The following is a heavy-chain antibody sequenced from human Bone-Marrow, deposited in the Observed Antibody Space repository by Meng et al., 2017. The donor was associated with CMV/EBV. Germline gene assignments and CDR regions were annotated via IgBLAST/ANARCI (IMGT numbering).Heavy chain of an antibody. V-gene: IGHV3-20*04. CDR1: GFTFDDYG. CDR2: INWNGGST. Sequence: GGSLRLSCAAPGFTFDDYGMSWVRQAPGKGLEWVSGINWNGGSTGYADSVKGRFTISRDNAKNSLYLQMNSLRAEDTALYYCARGEGTLAVAGITPRGPWGQGTMVTVSS. J-gene: IGHJ3*01. D-gene: IGHD6-19*01. CDR3: ARGEGTLAVAGITPRGP.